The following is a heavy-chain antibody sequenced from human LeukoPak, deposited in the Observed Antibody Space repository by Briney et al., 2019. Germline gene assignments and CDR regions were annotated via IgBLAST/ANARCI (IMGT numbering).Heavy chain of an antibody. CDR1: GFTFSSYG. J-gene: IGHJ3*02. Sequence: QSGGSLRLSCAASGFTFSSYGMHWVRQAPGKGLEWVSLISGDGGSTYYADSVKGRFTISRDNSKNSLYLQMNSLRTEDTALYYCAKVLGDAFDIWGQGTMVTVSS. V-gene: IGHV3-43*02. CDR2: ISGDGGST. CDR3: AKVLGDAFDI.